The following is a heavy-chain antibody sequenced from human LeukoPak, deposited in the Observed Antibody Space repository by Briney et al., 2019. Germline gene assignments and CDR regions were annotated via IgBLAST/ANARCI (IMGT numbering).Heavy chain of an antibody. D-gene: IGHD1-26*01. CDR1: GFTFSSYA. CDR3: AKDQDPYSGSYDYFDY. V-gene: IGHV3-23*01. Sequence: GGSLRLSCAASGFTFSSYAMSWVRQAPGKGLEWVSAISGSGGGTYYADSVKGRFTISRDNSKNTLYLQMNSLRAEDTAVYYCAKDQDPYSGSYDYFDYWGPGTLVSVSS. CDR2: ISGSGGGT. J-gene: IGHJ4*02.